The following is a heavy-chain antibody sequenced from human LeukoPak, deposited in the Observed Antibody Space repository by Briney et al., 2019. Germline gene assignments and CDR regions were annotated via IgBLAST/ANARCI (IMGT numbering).Heavy chain of an antibody. CDR3: ARGGRWIQLWLDY. Sequence: SGGGVVQPGRSLRLSCAASGFTSSSYAMHWVRQAPGKGLEWVAVISYDGSNKYYADSVKGRFTISRDNSKNTLYLQMNSLRAEDTAVYYCARGGRWIQLWLDYWGQGTLVTVSS. J-gene: IGHJ4*02. CDR2: ISYDGSNK. CDR1: GFTSSSYA. V-gene: IGHV3-30-3*01. D-gene: IGHD5-18*01.